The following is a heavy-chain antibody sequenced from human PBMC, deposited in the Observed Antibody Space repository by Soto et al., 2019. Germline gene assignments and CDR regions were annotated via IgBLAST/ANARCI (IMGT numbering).Heavy chain of an antibody. CDR2: IIPILGIA. D-gene: IGHD1-26*01. CDR3: ARDMREQYFQH. V-gene: IGHV1-69*08. CDR1: GGTFSSYT. J-gene: IGHJ1*01. Sequence: QVQLVQSGAEVKKPGSSVKVSCKASGGTFSSYTISWVRQAPGQGLEWMGRIIPILGIANYAQKFQGRVTITADKSTSTAYMELSSLRSEDTAVYYCARDMREQYFQHWGQGTLVTVSS.